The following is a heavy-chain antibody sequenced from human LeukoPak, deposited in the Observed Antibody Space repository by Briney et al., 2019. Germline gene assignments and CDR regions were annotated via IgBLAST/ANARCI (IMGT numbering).Heavy chain of an antibody. Sequence: GGSLRLYCEASGFTFNIYSMNWVRQVPGKGLEWVSSISSQSVYIYYADSVKGRFAISRDNAKKSLYLQMNSLTAEDTAVYFCSRDLDCTVTTCFDGDDGFDIWGRGTMVTVSS. CDR1: GFTFNIYS. D-gene: IGHD2-8*02. J-gene: IGHJ3*02. CDR3: SRDLDCTVTTCFDGDDGFDI. V-gene: IGHV3-21*01. CDR2: ISSQSVYI.